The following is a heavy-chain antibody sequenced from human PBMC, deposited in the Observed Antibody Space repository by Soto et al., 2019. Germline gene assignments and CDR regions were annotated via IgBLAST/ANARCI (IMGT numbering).Heavy chain of an antibody. D-gene: IGHD6-19*01. CDR3: ARAAIEFSSGLYFDY. J-gene: IGHJ4*02. CDR2: IYYSGST. Sequence: SETLSLTCTVSGGSISSGDYYWSWIRQPPGKGLEWIGYIYYSGSTYYNPSLKSRVTISVDTSKNQFSLKLSSVTAADTAVYYCARAAIEFSSGLYFDYWGQGTLVTVSS. V-gene: IGHV4-30-4*01. CDR1: GGSISSGDYY.